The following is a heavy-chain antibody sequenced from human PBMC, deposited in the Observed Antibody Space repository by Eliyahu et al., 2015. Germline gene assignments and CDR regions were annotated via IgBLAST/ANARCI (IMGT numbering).Heavy chain of an antibody. CDR2: INHSGST. D-gene: IGHD3-22*01. V-gene: IGHV4-34*01. CDR1: GGSFSGYY. Sequence: QVQLQQWGAGLLKPSETLSLXCXVYGGSFSGYYWSWIRQPPGKGLEWIGEINHSGSTNYNPSLKSRVTISVDTSKNQFSLKLSSVTAADTAVYYCARHSYYYDSSGYYFLEFDYWGQGTLVTVSS. J-gene: IGHJ4*02. CDR3: ARHSYYYDSSGYYFLEFDY.